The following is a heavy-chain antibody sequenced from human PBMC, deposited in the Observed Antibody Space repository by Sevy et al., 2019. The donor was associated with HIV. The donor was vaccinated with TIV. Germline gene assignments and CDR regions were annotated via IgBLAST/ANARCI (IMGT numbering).Heavy chain of an antibody. CDR1: GFSFHAYW. J-gene: IGHJ4*02. CDR2: INQDGSTN. D-gene: IGHD6-13*01. CDR3: ARAIAAAAGF. Sequence: GGSLRLSCTGSGFSFHAYWMHWVRQAPGKGLEWLANINQDGSTNYYADSVKGRFTISRDNAKNLVYLQMNSLRPEDTGLYYSARAIAAAAGFWGQGTLVTVSS. V-gene: IGHV3-7*01.